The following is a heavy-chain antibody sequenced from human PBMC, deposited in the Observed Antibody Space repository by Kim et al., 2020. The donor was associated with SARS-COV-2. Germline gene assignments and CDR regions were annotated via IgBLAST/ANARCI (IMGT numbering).Heavy chain of an antibody. Sequence: VKGRFTTSRDKSKNTLYLQMNSLGAEDTAVYYCAKDKGASGYSAGLRIDYWGQGTLVTVSS. D-gene: IGHD5-12*01. V-gene: IGHV3-23*01. CDR3: AKDKGASGYSAGLRIDY. J-gene: IGHJ4*02.